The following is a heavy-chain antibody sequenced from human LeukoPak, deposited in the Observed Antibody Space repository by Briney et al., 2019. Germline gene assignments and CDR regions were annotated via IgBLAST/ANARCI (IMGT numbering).Heavy chain of an antibody. Sequence: ASVKVSCKASGYTFTNYYMHWVRLAPGQGLEWMGVINPSGGSTAYAQQFQGRVTMTRDTSTSTVYMELSSLRSEDTAVYYCARHSLIGTTPFDYWGQGTLVTVSS. CDR1: GYTFTNYY. V-gene: IGHV1-46*01. D-gene: IGHD1-20*01. CDR2: INPSGGST. CDR3: ARHSLIGTTPFDY. J-gene: IGHJ4*02.